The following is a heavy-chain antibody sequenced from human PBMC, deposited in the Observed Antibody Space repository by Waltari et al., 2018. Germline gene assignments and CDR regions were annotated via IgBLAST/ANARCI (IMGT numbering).Heavy chain of an antibody. V-gene: IGHV4-34*01. Sequence: QVQLQQWGAGLLKPSETLSLTCAVYGGSFSGYYWSWIRQPPGKGLEWIGEINHSGSTNYNPSLKSRVTISLDTSKNQFSLKLSSVTAADTAVYYCATAGGSGGTYYYYGMDVWGQGTTVTVSS. CDR1: GGSFSGYY. CDR3: ATAGGSGGTYYYYGMDV. CDR2: INHSGST. D-gene: IGHD3-10*01. J-gene: IGHJ6*02.